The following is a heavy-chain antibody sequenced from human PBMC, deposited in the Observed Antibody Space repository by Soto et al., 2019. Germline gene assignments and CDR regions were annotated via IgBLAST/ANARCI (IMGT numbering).Heavy chain of an antibody. CDR1: GYTFTNYD. D-gene: IGHD2-21*02. CDR2: MNPSSGNT. CDR3: ARTRLCGGDCYSAYYFDF. Sequence: QVQLVQSGAEVKKPGASVKVSCKASGYTFTNYDINWVRQATGQGLEWMGWMNPSSGNTGYVQKFQGRVTMTRNTSTSTAYMEVTSLTSDDTAVYYCARTRLCGGDCYSAYYFDFWGQGALVTVSS. V-gene: IGHV1-8*01. J-gene: IGHJ4*02.